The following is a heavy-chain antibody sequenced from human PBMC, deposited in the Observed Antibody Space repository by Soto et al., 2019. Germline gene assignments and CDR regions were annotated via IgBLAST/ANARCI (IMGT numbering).Heavy chain of an antibody. V-gene: IGHV5-51*01. Sequence: ESLKISCEGSGYTFTDYWIGWVRQMPGKGLEWMGIIYPGDSETKYSPSFQGQVTISADKSINTAYLQWSSLKASDTAMYYCARHSHCSSTTCYYYYGLDVWGQGTTVTVSS. CDR2: IYPGDSET. CDR1: GYTFTDYW. J-gene: IGHJ6*02. D-gene: IGHD2-2*01. CDR3: ARHSHCSSTTCYYYYGLDV.